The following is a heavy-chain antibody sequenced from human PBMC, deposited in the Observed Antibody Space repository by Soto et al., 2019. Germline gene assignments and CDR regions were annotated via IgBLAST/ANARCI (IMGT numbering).Heavy chain of an antibody. CDR1: GGSFSGYY. Sequence: SETLSLTCAVYGGSFSGYYWSWIRQPPGKGLEWIGEINHSGSTNYNPSLKSRVTISVDTSKNQFSLKLSSVTAADTAVYYCATAPGRYYDILTGYRSSAFDIWGQGTMVTVSS. CDR3: ATAPGRYYDILTGYRSSAFDI. V-gene: IGHV4-34*01. CDR2: INHSGST. J-gene: IGHJ3*02. D-gene: IGHD3-9*01.